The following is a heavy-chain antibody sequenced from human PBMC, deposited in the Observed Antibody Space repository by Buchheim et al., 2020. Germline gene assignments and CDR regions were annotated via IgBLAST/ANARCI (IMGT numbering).Heavy chain of an antibody. J-gene: IGHJ6*02. CDR2: ISSSSSYI. Sequence: EVQLVESGGGLVKTGGSLRLSCAASGFTFSSYSMNWVRQAPGKGLEWVSSISSSSSYIYYADSVKGRFTISRDNAKNSLYLQMNSLRAEDTAVYYCARVSSIKHSSGWYVGYYYGMDVWGQGTT. D-gene: IGHD6-19*01. CDR1: GFTFSSYS. V-gene: IGHV3-21*01. CDR3: ARVSSIKHSSGWYVGYYYGMDV.